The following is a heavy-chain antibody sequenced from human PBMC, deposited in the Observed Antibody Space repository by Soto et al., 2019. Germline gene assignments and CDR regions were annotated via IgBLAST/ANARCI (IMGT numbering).Heavy chain of an antibody. CDR2: IYYSGST. CDR3: ARGHGSGSTYYYYYMDG. D-gene: IGHD3-10*01. Sequence: SETLSLTCTVSGGSISSYYWSWIRQPPGKGLEWIGYIYYSGSTNYNPSLKSRVTISVDTSKSQFSLKLSSVTAADTAVYYCARGHGSGSTYYYYYMDGWGKGTTVTFSS. J-gene: IGHJ6*03. CDR1: GGSISSYY. V-gene: IGHV4-59*01.